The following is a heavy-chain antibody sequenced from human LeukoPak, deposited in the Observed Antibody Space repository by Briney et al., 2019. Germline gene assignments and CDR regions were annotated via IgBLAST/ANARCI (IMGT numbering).Heavy chain of an antibody. J-gene: IGHJ4*02. CDR1: GYTFTGYY. CDR3: ARGPPTIVVVITTGDFDS. V-gene: IGHV1-2*02. CDR2: FNPNSGGT. D-gene: IGHD3-22*01. Sequence: ASVKVSCKASGYTFTGYYIHWVRQTPGQGLESMGWFNPNSGGTNYAQKFQGRVTMTRDTSISTAYMELRRLRSDDRAVYYCARGPPTIVVVITTGDFDSWGQGTLVTVSS.